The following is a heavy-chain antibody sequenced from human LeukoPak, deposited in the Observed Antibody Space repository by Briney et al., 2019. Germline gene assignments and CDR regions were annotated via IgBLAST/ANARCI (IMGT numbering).Heavy chain of an antibody. Sequence: VSVKVSCKASGYTFTGYYIHWVRQAPGQGLEWMGRMNPNTGDTNYAQSFQGRLAMTRDTTISTAYMELSRLTSDDTAVYYCASYPRYMSSPPFDYWGQGTLLTVSS. CDR2: MNPNTGDT. J-gene: IGHJ4*02. CDR3: ASYPRYMSSPPFDY. V-gene: IGHV1-2*06. CDR1: GYTFTGYY. D-gene: IGHD3-9*01.